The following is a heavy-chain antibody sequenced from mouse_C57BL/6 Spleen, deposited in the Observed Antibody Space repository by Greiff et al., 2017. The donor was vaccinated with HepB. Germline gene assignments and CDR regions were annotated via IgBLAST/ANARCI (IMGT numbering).Heavy chain of an antibody. CDR2: INPNNGGT. CDR3: ARAINYYYGSSYDY. D-gene: IGHD1-1*01. Sequence: EVQLQQSGPELVKPGASVKISCKASGYTFTDYYMNWVKQSHGKSLEWIGDINPNNGGTSYNQKFKGKATLTVDKSASTAYMELSSLTSEDSAVYYCARAINYYYGSSYDYWGQGTTLTDSS. J-gene: IGHJ2*01. CDR1: GYTFTDYY. V-gene: IGHV1-26*01.